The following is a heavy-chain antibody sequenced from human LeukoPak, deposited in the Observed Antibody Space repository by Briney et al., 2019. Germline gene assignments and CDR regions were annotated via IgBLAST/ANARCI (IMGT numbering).Heavy chain of an antibody. J-gene: IGHJ5*02. CDR1: GGSISSGSYY. CDR2: IYTSGST. Sequence: PSQTLSLTCTVSGGSISSGSYYWSWIRQPAGKGLEWIGRIYTSGSTNYNPSLKSRVTISVDTSKNQFSLKLSSVTAADTAVYYCAAESVLWFGGTDNWFDPWGQGTLVTVSS. V-gene: IGHV4-61*02. CDR3: AAESVLWFGGTDNWFDP. D-gene: IGHD3-10*01.